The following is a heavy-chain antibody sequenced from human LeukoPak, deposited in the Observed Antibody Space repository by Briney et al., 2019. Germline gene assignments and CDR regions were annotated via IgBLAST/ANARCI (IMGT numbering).Heavy chain of an antibody. CDR1: GGSISGYY. CDR2: INHSGST. V-gene: IGHV4-34*01. J-gene: IGHJ4*02. Sequence: PSETLSLTCTVSGGSISGYYWSWIRQPPGKGLEWIGEINHSGSTNYNPSLKSRLTISVDTSKNQFSLKLSSVTAADTAVYYCAREPYTGSSTDYWGQGTLVTVSS. D-gene: IGHD1-26*01. CDR3: AREPYTGSSTDY.